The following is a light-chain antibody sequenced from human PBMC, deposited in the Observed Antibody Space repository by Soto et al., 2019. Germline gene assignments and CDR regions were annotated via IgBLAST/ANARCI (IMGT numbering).Light chain of an antibody. CDR3: QQYYSYST. V-gene: IGKV1-5*01. CDR2: DAS. CDR1: QSFRTW. J-gene: IGKJ1*01. Sequence: DIQMTQSPSTLSASVGDRVTITCRASQSFRTWLAWYQQKPGKAPKLLIYDASSLESGVPSRFSGSGSGTEFTLTISSLQPDDAATYYCQQYYSYSTFGQGTKVEIK.